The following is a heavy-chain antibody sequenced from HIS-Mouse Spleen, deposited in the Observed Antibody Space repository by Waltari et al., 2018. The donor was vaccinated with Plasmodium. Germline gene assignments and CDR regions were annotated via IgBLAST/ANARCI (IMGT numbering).Heavy chain of an antibody. CDR3: ASSWYWYFDL. V-gene: IGHV3-7*01. CDR1: GFTVSSYW. J-gene: IGHJ2*01. CDR2: IKQDGSEK. Sequence: EVQLVESGGGLVQPGGSRRLSCAASGFTVSSYWMGWVRQAPGKGLEWVANIKQDGSEKYYVDSVKCRFTISRDNAKNSLYLQMNSLRAEDTAVYYCASSWYWYFDLWGRGTLVTVSS. D-gene: IGHD6-13*01.